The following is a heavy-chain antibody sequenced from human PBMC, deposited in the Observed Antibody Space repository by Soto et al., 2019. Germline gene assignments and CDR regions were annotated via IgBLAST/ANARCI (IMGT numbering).Heavy chain of an antibody. Sequence: QVQLVQSGAEVKKPGSSVKVSCKASGGTFSSYAISWVRQAPGQGLEWMGGIIPIFGTANYAQKFQGRVTITADESTSAAYMELSSLRSEDTAVYYCARDPGWAYGDYAGWDYWGQGTLVTVSS. CDR3: ARDPGWAYGDYAGWDY. V-gene: IGHV1-69*01. CDR2: IIPIFGTA. J-gene: IGHJ4*02. D-gene: IGHD4-17*01. CDR1: GGTFSSYA.